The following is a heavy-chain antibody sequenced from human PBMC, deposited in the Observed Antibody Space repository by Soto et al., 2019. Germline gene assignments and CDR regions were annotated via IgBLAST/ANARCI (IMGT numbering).Heavy chain of an antibody. CDR3: ARITAPPF. J-gene: IGHJ4*02. CDR1: GFTLSNYW. Sequence: GGSLRLSCAVSGFTLSNYWMHWFRQVPGKGLVWVSRISSDGSSTAYADSVKGRFTISRDNSKNTVYLQMNSLGAEDTAVYYCARITAPPFWGLGTLVTAPQ. D-gene: IGHD5-18*01. CDR2: ISSDGSST. V-gene: IGHV3-74*01.